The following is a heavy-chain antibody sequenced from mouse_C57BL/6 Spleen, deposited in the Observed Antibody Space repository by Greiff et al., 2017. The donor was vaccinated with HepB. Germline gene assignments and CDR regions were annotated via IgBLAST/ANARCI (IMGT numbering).Heavy chain of an antibody. CDR2: IYPGDGDT. CDR1: GYAFSSYW. J-gene: IGHJ2*01. V-gene: IGHV1-80*01. Sequence: VQLQQSGAELVKPGASVKISCKASGYAFSSYWMNWVKQRPGKGLEWIGQIYPGDGDTNYNGKFKGKATLTADKSSSTAYMQLSSLTSEDSAVYFWARDANYGSYFDYWGQGTTLTVSS. D-gene: IGHD2-1*01. CDR3: ARDANYGSYFDY.